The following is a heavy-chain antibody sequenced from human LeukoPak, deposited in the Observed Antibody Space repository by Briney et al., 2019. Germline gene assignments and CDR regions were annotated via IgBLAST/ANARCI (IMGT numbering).Heavy chain of an antibody. D-gene: IGHD6-19*01. CDR1: GYTFTSYY. CDR2: INPSGGRT. V-gene: IGHV1-46*01. CDR3: ARGHIAVAGNFDY. Sequence: ASVKVSCKASGYTFTSYYMHWVRQAPGQGLEWMGIINPSGGRTSYVQKFQGRGTMTRDTSTSTVYMELNSLRSEDTAVYYCARGHIAVAGNFDYWGQGTLVTVSS. J-gene: IGHJ4*02.